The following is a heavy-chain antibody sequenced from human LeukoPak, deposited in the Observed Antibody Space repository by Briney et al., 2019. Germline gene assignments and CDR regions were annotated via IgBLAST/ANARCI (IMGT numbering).Heavy chain of an antibody. CDR2: MSAYNGNT. CDR1: GYTFTSYA. CDR3: ARQSGLLPQFDY. J-gene: IGHJ4*02. V-gene: IGHV1-18*01. D-gene: IGHD3-3*01. Sequence: ASVKVSCKASGYTFTSYAISWVRQAPGQGLEWMGWMSAYNGNTDYAQKLQGRVTMTTDTSTSTAYMELRSLRSDDTAVYYCARQSGLLPQFDYWGQGTLVTVSS.